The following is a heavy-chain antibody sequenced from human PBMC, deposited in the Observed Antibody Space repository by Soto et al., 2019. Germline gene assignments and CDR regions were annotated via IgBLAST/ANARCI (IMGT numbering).Heavy chain of an antibody. J-gene: IGHJ6*02. Sequence: QVQLAQSGAEVKKPGSSVKVSCKASGGTFSSYAISWVRQAPGQGLEWMGGIIPIFSTANYAQKFQGRVTITADESTSTVYVELSSLRSEDTAVFYCASSRITIFGVPPMATYYYYGMDGWGQGTTVTVSS. CDR3: ASSRITIFGVPPMATYYYYGMDG. D-gene: IGHD3-3*01. CDR1: GGTFSSYA. CDR2: IIPIFSTA. V-gene: IGHV1-69*01.